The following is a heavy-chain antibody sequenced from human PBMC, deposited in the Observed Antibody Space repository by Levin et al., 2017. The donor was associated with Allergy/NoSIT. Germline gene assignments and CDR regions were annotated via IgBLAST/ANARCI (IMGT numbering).Heavy chain of an antibody. CDR3: NTNIAAAGTEYYYYGMDV. CDR1: GFTFSSYG. CDR2: ISYDGSNK. J-gene: IGHJ6*02. Sequence: GESLKISCAASGFTFSSYGMHWVRQAPGKGLEWVAVISYDGSNKYYADSVKGRFTISRDNSKNTLYLQMNSLRAEDTAVYYCNTNIAAAGTEYYYYGMDVWGQGTTVTVSS. V-gene: IGHV3-30*03. D-gene: IGHD6-13*01.